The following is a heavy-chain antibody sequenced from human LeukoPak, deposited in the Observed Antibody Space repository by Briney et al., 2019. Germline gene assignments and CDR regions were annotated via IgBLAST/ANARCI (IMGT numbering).Heavy chain of an antibody. V-gene: IGHV3-48*02. CDR1: GFTFSFYS. CDR2: ITSNSGAI. CDR3: ARSVEGHFDY. Sequence: PGGSLRLSCAASGFTFSFYSMNWVRQAPGKGLEWISYITSNSGAIYYADSVKGRFIISRDNAKNSLSLQMNSLRDEDTAIYYCARSVEGHFDYWGPGTLVTVSS. J-gene: IGHJ4*02. D-gene: IGHD2-21*01.